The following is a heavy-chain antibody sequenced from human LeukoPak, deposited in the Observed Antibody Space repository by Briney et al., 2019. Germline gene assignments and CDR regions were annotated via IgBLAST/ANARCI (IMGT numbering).Heavy chain of an antibody. Sequence: PGRSLRLSCAASGFTFSSYAMHWVRQVPGKGLEWVAVISYDGSNKYYADSVKGRFTISRDNSRNTLYLQMNSLRAEDTAVYYCARDSYSSSWSSTEYFQHWGQGTLVTVSS. D-gene: IGHD6-13*01. CDR1: GFTFSSYA. CDR3: ARDSYSSSWSSTEYFQH. CDR2: ISYDGSNK. J-gene: IGHJ1*01. V-gene: IGHV3-30-3*01.